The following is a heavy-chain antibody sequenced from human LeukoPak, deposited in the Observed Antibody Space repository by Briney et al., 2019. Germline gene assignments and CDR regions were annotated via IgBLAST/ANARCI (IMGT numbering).Heavy chain of an antibody. V-gene: IGHV4-39*01. CDR3: ASLITGTTRWFDP. Sequence: SETLSLTCTVSGGSISSYYWGWIRQPPGKGLEWIGSIYYSGSTYYNPSLKSRVTISVDTSKNQFSLKLSSVTAADTAVYYCASLITGTTRWFDPWGQGTLVTVSS. CDR2: IYYSGST. D-gene: IGHD1-7*01. CDR1: GGSISSYY. J-gene: IGHJ5*02.